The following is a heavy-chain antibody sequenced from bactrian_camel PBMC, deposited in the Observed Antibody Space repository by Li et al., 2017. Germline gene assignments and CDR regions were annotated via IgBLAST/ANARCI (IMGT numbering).Heavy chain of an antibody. Sequence: EVQLVESGGGLVQPGGSLRLSCAASGFTFSRVDMAWVRRAPGKGLEWVCGIDGGGSTYYADFVKGRFTISRNNYMSKLYLQMNSLKSDDTGVYYCTTNPANPPGQGTQVTVS. CDR2: IDGGGST. J-gene: IGHJ4*01. CDR1: GFTFSRVD. V-gene: IGHV3S10*01. D-gene: IGHD5*01.